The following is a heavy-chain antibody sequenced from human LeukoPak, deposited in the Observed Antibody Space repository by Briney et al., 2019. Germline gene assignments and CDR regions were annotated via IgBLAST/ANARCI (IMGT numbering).Heavy chain of an antibody. J-gene: IGHJ4*02. CDR3: AKDKGDGEYVDY. D-gene: IGHD5-24*01. V-gene: IGHV3-43*02. CDR1: GFSFDDYA. CDR2: ISGDGGST. Sequence: GGSLRLSCAASGFSFDDYAMLWVRQGPGKGLEWVSLISGDGGSTYYADSVKGRFTISRDNSKNSLYLEMNSLKIEDTGLYYCAKDKGDGEYVDYWGQGTLVTVSS.